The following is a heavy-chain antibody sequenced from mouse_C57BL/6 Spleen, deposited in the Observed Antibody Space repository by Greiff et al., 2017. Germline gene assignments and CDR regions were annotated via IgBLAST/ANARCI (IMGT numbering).Heavy chain of an antibody. Sequence: QVQLKQPGAELVKPGASVKLSCKASGYTFTSYWMHWVKQRPGRGLEWIGRIDPNSGGNKYNEKFKSKATLTVDKPSSTADMQLSSLTSEDSAVYYCAPGSSPFAYWGQGTLVTVSA. V-gene: IGHV1-72*01. J-gene: IGHJ3*01. D-gene: IGHD1-1*01. CDR3: APGSSPFAY. CDR1: GYTFTSYW. CDR2: IDPNSGGN.